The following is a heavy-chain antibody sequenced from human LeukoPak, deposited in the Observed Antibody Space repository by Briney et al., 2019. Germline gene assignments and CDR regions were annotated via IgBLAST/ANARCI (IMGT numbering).Heavy chain of an antibody. CDR2: INPSGGST. D-gene: IGHD3-10*01. CDR1: GYTFTSYY. V-gene: IGHV1-46*01. CDR3: AREGGGITMVRGALDY. Sequence: ASVKVSCKASGYTFTSYYMHWVRQAPGQGLEWMGIINPSGGSTSYAQKFQGRVTMTRDTSTSTVYMELSSLRSEDTAVYYCAREGGGITMVRGALDYWGQGTLVTVSS. J-gene: IGHJ4*02.